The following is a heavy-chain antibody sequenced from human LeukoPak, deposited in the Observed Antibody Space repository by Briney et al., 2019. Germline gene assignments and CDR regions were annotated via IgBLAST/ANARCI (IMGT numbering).Heavy chain of an antibody. J-gene: IGHJ4*02. CDR2: ISGSTSAV. D-gene: IGHD4/OR15-4a*01. Sequence: GGSLRLSCAASGFTSTRYGMVWVRQAPGKGLEWVSYISGSTSAVYYADSVRGRFTISRDNAKNSLYLQMNSLRDDDTAVYYCARRERQSANYYYFDYWGQGTLVTVSS. CDR3: ARRERQSANYYYFDY. V-gene: IGHV3-48*02. CDR1: GFTSTRYG.